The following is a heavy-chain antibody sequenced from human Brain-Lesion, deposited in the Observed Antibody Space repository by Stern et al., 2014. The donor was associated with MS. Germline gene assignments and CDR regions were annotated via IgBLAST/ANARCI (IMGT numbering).Heavy chain of an antibody. V-gene: IGHV4-39*01. Sequence: QVQLQQWGPGLVKPSETLSLTCTVSGGSISSSSYYWGWIRQPPGKGLEWIGSIYYRGSTYYNPSLKSRVTISMDTPKNQFSTRLGSVTAADTAVYFCAKLWLGELPESPFDYWGQGTLVTVSS. D-gene: IGHD3-10*01. CDR3: AKLWLGELPESPFDY. CDR1: GGSISSSSYY. CDR2: IYYRGST. J-gene: IGHJ4*02.